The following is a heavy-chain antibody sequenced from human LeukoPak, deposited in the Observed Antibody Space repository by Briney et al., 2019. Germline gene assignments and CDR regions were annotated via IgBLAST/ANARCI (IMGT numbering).Heavy chain of an antibody. J-gene: IGHJ3*02. Sequence: GGSLRLSCAASGLTFSNYWMSGVRQAPGKGLEWVANINQDGSEKHYVDSVKGRFTISRDNAQNSLSLQINSLRAEDTAVYYCARSYRGPSAFDIWGQGTMVSVSS. V-gene: IGHV3-7*01. CDR3: ARSYRGPSAFDI. CDR1: GLTFSNYW. CDR2: INQDGSEK. D-gene: IGHD3-10*01.